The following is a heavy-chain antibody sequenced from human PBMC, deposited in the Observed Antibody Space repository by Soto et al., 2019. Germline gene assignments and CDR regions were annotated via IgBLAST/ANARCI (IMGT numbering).Heavy chain of an antibody. CDR2: IHPSGGGA. Sequence: ASVKVSCKASENTFSRFYLHWVRQAPGQGLEWMGMIHPSGGGATYAQKFLGRVTMTRDTSTSTVFMELSSLRSEDTAIYYCSRGGHITVETASFDFWG. V-gene: IGHV1-46*03. CDR1: ENTFSRFY. D-gene: IGHD2-21*02. CDR3: SRGGHITVETASFDF. J-gene: IGHJ4*01.